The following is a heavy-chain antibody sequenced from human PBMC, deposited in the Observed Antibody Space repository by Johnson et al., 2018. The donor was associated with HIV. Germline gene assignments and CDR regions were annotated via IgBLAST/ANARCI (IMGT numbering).Heavy chain of an antibody. CDR3: TTAIVIDAFDI. CDR1: GFTFSNAW. V-gene: IGHV3-15*01. CDR2: IKSKTDGGTT. D-gene: IGHD3-16*02. J-gene: IGHJ3*02. Sequence: VQLVESGGGLVKPGESLRLSCPASGFTFSNAWLHWVRQAPGKGLEWVGRIKSKTDGGTTDYAAPVKGRFTISRDDSKNTLFLQMSSLKTDDTAVYYCTTAIVIDAFDIWGQGTMVTVSS.